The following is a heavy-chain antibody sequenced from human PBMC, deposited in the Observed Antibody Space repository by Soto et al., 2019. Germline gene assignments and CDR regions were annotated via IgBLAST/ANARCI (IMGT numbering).Heavy chain of an antibody. V-gene: IGHV3-15*07. D-gene: IGHD2-15*01. J-gene: IGHJ6*01. CDR1: GLTISNAW. CDR3: TTGSVEGV. CDR2: IKTNTEGGTT. Sequence: EVQLVESGGGFIYPGGSLRLSCAASGLTISNAWMNWVRQAPGKGLEWVGRIKTNTEGGTTDYAAAVKGRFTVSRDDSKNTLYLQMNSLRTEDTAVYYCTTGSVEGVWGPGTMGTVSS.